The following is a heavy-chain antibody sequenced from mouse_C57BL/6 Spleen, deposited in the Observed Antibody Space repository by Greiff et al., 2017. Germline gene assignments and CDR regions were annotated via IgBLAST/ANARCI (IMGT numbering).Heavy chain of an antibody. CDR1: GYTFTSYW. CDR2: IHPNSGST. J-gene: IGHJ3*01. CDR3: AREKGSIYYDYDWFAY. D-gene: IGHD2-4*01. Sequence: QVQLQQPGAELVKPGASVKLSCKASGYTFTSYWMHWVKQRPGQGLEWIGMIHPNSGSTNYNEKFKSKATLTVDKSSSTAYMQLSSLTSEDSAVYYCAREKGSIYYDYDWFAYWGQGTLVTVSA. V-gene: IGHV1-64*01.